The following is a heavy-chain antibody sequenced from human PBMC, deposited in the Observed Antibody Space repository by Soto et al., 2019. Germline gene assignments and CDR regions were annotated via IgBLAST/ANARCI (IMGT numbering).Heavy chain of an antibody. Sequence: GGSLRLSCATSGFIFSNAWMSWVRQAPGKGLEWVGRIKSKADGGTTNYAAPVKGRFNISRDGSKNTLYLQMNGLKTEDTAVYYCTTGWSSKDYWGQGTLVTVSS. CDR2: IKSKADGGTT. D-gene: IGHD3-3*01. CDR1: GFIFSNAW. J-gene: IGHJ4*02. CDR3: TTGWSSKDY. V-gene: IGHV3-15*01.